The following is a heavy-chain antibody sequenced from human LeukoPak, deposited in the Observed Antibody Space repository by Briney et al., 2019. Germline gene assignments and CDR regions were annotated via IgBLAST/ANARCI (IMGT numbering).Heavy chain of an antibody. CDR2: INPNSGGT. CDR1: GYTYTGYY. V-gene: IGHV1-2*02. CDR3: ARYYYGSSGYYNGWFDP. D-gene: IGHD3-22*01. Sequence: ASVKVSCKASGYTYTGYYMHWVRQAPGQGLEWMGWINPNSGGTNYAQKFQGRVTMTRDTSISTAYMELSRLRSDDTAVYYCARYYYGSSGYYNGWFDPWGQGTLVTVSS. J-gene: IGHJ5*02.